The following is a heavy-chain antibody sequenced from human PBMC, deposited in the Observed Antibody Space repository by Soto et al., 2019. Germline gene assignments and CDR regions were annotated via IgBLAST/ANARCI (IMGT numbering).Heavy chain of an antibody. CDR2: IYYSGST. Sequence: QVQLQESGPGLVKPSQTLSLTCTVSGGSLSSGGYYWSWIRQHPGKGLEWIGYIYYSGSTYYNPSLKSRVTISVDTSKNQFSLKLSSVTAADTAVYYCAGGRLYGSGSYYKTLDYWGQGTLVTVSS. CDR3: AGGRLYGSGSYYKTLDY. V-gene: IGHV4-31*03. CDR1: GGSLSSGGYY. J-gene: IGHJ4*02. D-gene: IGHD3-10*01.